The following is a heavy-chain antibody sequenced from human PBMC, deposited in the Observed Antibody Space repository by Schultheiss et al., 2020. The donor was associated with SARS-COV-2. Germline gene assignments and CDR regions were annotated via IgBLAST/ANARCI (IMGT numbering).Heavy chain of an antibody. CDR2: IYPGDSDT. V-gene: IGHV5-51*01. Sequence: GGSLRLSCKGSGYSFTSYWIGWVRQMPGKGLEWMGIIYPGDSDTRYSPSFQGQVTISADKSISTAYLQWSSLKASDTAMYYCARPYCSGGSCPRAFDIWGQGTMVTVSS. CDR1: GYSFTSYW. CDR3: ARPYCSGGSCPRAFDI. J-gene: IGHJ3*02. D-gene: IGHD2-15*01.